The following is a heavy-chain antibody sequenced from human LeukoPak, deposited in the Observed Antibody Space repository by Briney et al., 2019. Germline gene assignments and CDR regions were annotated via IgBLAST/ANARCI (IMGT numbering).Heavy chain of an antibody. Sequence: PGGSLRLSCAASGFTFDDYAMHWVRQAPGKGLEWVSGISWNSGIIGYADSVKGRFTISGDDAKNSLYLQMNNLRTEDTALYYCAKDLDSSAYYPEYWGQGTLVTVSS. J-gene: IGHJ4*02. CDR3: AKDLDSSAYYPEY. V-gene: IGHV3-9*01. CDR2: ISWNSGII. D-gene: IGHD3-22*01. CDR1: GFTFDDYA.